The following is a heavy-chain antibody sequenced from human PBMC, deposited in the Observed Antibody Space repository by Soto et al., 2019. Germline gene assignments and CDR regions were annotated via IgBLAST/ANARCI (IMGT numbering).Heavy chain of an antibody. Sequence: SETLSLTCAVSGGSISSGGYSWSWIRQPPGKGLEWIGYIYHSGSTYYNPSLKSRVTISVDRSKNQFSLKLSSVTAADTAVYYCARGDDYGDYFDYWGQGTLVTVS. CDR2: IYHSGST. CDR1: GGSISSGGYS. CDR3: ARGDDYGDYFDY. V-gene: IGHV4-30-2*01. J-gene: IGHJ4*02. D-gene: IGHD4-17*01.